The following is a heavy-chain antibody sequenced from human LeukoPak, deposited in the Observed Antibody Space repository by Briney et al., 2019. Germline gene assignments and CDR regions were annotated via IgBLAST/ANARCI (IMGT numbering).Heavy chain of an antibody. CDR3: ARGEDFERYYLAY. V-gene: IGHV4-59*01. Sequence: PSETLSLTCSVSGGSISIYYWTWIRQIPGKGLEWIGYIYYTGTTNYNPLFESRATISVDASKNQFSLKLTSVTAADTAVYFCARGEDFERYYLAYWGQGTLVTVSS. D-gene: IGHD3-9*01. J-gene: IGHJ4*02. CDR2: IYYTGTT. CDR1: GGSISIYY.